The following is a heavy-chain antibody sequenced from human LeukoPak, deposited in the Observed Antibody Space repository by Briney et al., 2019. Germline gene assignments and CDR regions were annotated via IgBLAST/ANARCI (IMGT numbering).Heavy chain of an antibody. CDR2: IYPGDSDT. Sequence: GESLKISCKGSGYIFTTYWIGWVRQMPGEGLESMVIIYPGDSDTRYRPSFQGQVTISAGKSTSTAYLEWSSLEASDTAMYYCARASYYDSNGYPGHFDSWGQGTLVTVSS. J-gene: IGHJ4*02. D-gene: IGHD3-22*01. CDR1: GYIFTTYW. V-gene: IGHV5-51*01. CDR3: ARASYYDSNGYPGHFDS.